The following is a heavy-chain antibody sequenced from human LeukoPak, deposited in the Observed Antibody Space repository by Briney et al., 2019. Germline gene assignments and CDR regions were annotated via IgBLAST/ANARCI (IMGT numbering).Heavy chain of an antibody. D-gene: IGHD2-15*01. Sequence: GESLKISCKGSGYRFTSDWIGWVRQMPGEGLEWMGIIYPGDLDTRYSPSFQGQVTISADKSVNTAYLQWSSLKASDTAMYYCARLSGRVVCSAGSCYIDSWGQGTLVTVSS. CDR2: IYPGDLDT. J-gene: IGHJ4*02. CDR3: ARLSGRVVCSAGSCYIDS. CDR1: GYRFTSDW. V-gene: IGHV5-51*01.